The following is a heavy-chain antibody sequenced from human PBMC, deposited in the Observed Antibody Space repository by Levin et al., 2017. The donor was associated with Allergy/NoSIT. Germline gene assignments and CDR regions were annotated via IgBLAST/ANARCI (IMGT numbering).Heavy chain of an antibody. CDR2: INPNSGGT. CDR1: GYTFTGYY. V-gene: IGHV1-2*06. J-gene: IGHJ2*01. CDR3: ARTPVSTSAAYWYFDL. D-gene: IGHD1-1*01. Sequence: ASVKVSCKASGYTFTGYYMHWVRQAPGQGLEWMGRINPNSGGTNYAQKFQGRVTMTRDTSISTAYMELSRLRSDDTAVYYCARTPVSTSAAYWYFDLWGRGTLVTVSS.